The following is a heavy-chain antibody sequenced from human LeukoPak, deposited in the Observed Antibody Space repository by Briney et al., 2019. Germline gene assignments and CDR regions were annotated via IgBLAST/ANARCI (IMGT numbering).Heavy chain of an antibody. V-gene: IGHV4-59*12. CDR1: GGSISSYY. Sequence: SSETLSLTCTVSGGSISSYYWSWIRQPPGKGLEWIGYIYYSGSTNYNPSLKSRVTISVDTSKNQFSLKLSSVTAADTAVYYCARGLPRTYYDILTGYYSALGAFDIWGQGTMVTVSS. CDR3: ARGLPRTYYDILTGYYSALGAFDI. D-gene: IGHD3-9*01. J-gene: IGHJ3*02. CDR2: IYYSGST.